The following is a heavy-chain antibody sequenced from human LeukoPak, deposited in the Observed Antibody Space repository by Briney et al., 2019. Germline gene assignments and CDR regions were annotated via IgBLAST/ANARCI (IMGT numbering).Heavy chain of an antibody. D-gene: IGHD6-19*01. CDR1: GFTFSNHG. Sequence: PGGSLRLSCAASGFTFSNHGMSWVRQAPGKGLEWVSAIRVSGGSTYYADSVRGRFTISRDNAENSLYLQMNSLRDEDTAVYYCARDPYSGGYGAYYYYYMDVWGKGTTVTVSS. CDR2: IRVSGGST. V-gene: IGHV3-23*01. J-gene: IGHJ6*03. CDR3: ARDPYSGGYGAYYYYYMDV.